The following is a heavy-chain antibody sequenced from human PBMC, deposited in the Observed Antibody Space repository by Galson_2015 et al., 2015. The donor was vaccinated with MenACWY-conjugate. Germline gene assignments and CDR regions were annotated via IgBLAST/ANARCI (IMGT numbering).Heavy chain of an antibody. CDR3: ARDINWSFDS. CDR2: IKADGSFS. CDR1: GFTFNNYW. V-gene: IGHV3-74*01. J-gene: IGHJ4*02. D-gene: IGHD1-1*01. Sequence: SLRLSCAASGFTFNNYWMHWVRQPPGKGLEWISYIKADGSFSNYADSAKGRFTISTDNAKNMVYLQMDGLGDEDTAVYFCARDINWSFDSWGQGTLVTVSS.